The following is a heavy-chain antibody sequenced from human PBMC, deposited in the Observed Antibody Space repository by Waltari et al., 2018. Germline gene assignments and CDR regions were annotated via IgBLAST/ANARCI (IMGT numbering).Heavy chain of an antibody. V-gene: IGHV4-34*01. Sequence: QVQLQQWGAGLLKPSETLSLTCAVYGGSFSGYYWSWIRQPPGKGLEWIGETNHSESPTYTRSIRSRVTISVDTSKNQFSLKLSSVTAADTAVYYCARRKRRPLFPAEPSWFDPWGQGTLVTVSS. CDR3: ARRKRRPLFPAEPSWFDP. CDR2: TNHSESP. J-gene: IGHJ5*02. CDR1: GGSFSGYY. D-gene: IGHD6-13*01.